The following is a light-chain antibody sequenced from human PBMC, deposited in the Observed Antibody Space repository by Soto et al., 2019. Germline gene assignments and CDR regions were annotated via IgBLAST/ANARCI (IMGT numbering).Light chain of an antibody. CDR2: KAS. V-gene: IGKV1-5*03. Sequence: DIQMTQSPSTLSASVGDRVTMTSRACQSISSWLAWYQQKPGKAPKLLIYKASSLESGVPSRFSGSGSGTEFTLTISSLQPDDFATYYCQQYNSYSWTFGQGTKVEIK. CDR1: QSISSW. CDR3: QQYNSYSWT. J-gene: IGKJ1*01.